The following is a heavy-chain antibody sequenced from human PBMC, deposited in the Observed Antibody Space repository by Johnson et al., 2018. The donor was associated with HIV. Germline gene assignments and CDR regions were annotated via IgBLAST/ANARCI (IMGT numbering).Heavy chain of an antibody. V-gene: IGHV3-30*04. Sequence: QVQLVESGGGVVQPRRSLRLSCAASGFTFSSYAMHWVRQTPGKGLEWVAVISYDGSNKYYADSVKGRFTISRDNSKNTLYLQMNSLRAEDTAVYYCAKEGYYDDSSGFDAFDIWGQGTMVTVSA. CDR3: AKEGYYDDSSGFDAFDI. D-gene: IGHD3-22*01. J-gene: IGHJ3*02. CDR2: ISYDGSNK. CDR1: GFTFSSYA.